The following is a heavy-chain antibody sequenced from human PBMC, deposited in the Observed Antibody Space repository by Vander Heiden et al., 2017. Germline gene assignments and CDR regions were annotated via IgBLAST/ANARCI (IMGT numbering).Heavy chain of an antibody. CDR2: ISSSGRTR. D-gene: IGHD4-17*01. Sequence: QVQLVESGGGLVKPGGSLRLSCAASGFTFSDYYMSWIRQAPGKGLEWVSYISSSGRTRDDADSVKGRFTISRDNAKNSLYLKMTRLRAEDTAVYDGARDLTVTTDYWGQGTMVTVSS. V-gene: IGHV3-11*01. CDR3: ARDLTVTTDY. J-gene: IGHJ4*02. CDR1: GFTFSDYY.